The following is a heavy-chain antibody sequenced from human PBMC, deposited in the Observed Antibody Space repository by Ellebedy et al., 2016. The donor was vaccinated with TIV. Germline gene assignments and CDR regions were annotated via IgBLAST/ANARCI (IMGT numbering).Heavy chain of an antibody. Sequence: PGGSLRLSCAASGFTFEDNAMHWVRQVQGKGLEWVSGISWNSGAIGYANSGKGRFTISRDNTKKSLYLQMDSLGAEDTALYYCVKAPTNSGRLDFWGQGTLVTVSS. D-gene: IGHD3-10*01. J-gene: IGHJ4*02. CDR3: VKAPTNSGRLDF. V-gene: IGHV3-9*01. CDR1: GFTFEDNA. CDR2: ISWNSGAI.